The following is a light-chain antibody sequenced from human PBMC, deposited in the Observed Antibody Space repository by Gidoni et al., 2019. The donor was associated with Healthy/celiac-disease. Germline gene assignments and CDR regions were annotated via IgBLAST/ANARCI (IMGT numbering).Light chain of an antibody. V-gene: IGLV1-44*01. CDR2: SNN. CDR1: SSNIGSNP. J-gene: IGLJ3*02. Sequence: QSVLTQPPAASGTPGQRVTTSCSGSSSNIGSNPVNWYQQLPGTAPKLLIYSNNQRPSGVPDRFSGSKSGTSASLAISELQSEDEADYYCAAWDDSLNGPVFGGGTKLTVL. CDR3: AAWDDSLNGPV.